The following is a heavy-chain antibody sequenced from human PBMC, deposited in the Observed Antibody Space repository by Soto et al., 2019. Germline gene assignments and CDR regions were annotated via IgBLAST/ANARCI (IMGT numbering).Heavy chain of an antibody. CDR2: INYDGST. V-gene: IGHV4-59*01. D-gene: IGHD6-13*01. J-gene: IGHJ4*02. CDR3: ARRTAPAGWIDY. CDR1: GASINSYY. Sequence: PSETLSLTCTVSGASINSYYWSWIRQSPGRGLEWIGYINYDGSTNYNPSLKSRVTIAMDTSKNQFSLKLSSVTAADTAVYYCARRTAPAGWIDYWGRGTLVTVSS.